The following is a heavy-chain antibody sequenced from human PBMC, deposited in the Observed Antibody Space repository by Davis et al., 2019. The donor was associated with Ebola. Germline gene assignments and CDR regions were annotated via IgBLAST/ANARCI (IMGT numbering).Heavy chain of an antibody. V-gene: IGHV4-30-4*01. CDR3: ARRAAYGSGSYFDY. CDR1: GGSISSGTYY. D-gene: IGHD3-10*01. J-gene: IGHJ4*02. Sequence: LRLSCTVSGGSISSGTYYWNWIRPPPGKGLEWIGYIYYSGSVYYNPSLKSRVTISIDTSKNQFSLTLTSVTAADTAVYYCARRAAYGSGSYFDYWGQGTLVTVSS. CDR2: IYYSGSV.